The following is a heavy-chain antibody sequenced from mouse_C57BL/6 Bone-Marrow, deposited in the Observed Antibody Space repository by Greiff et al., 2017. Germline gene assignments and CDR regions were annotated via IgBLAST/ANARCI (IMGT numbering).Heavy chain of an antibody. CDR3: ARSRLRYGFAY. CDR2: IYPRSGNT. V-gene: IGHV1-81*01. Sequence: VKLQESGAELARPGASVKLSCKASGYTFTSYGISWVKQRTGQGLEWIGEIYPRSGNTYYNEKSKGKATLTADKSSSTAYMELRSLTSEDSAVYFCARSRLRYGFAYWGQGTLVTVSA. CDR1: GYTFTSYG. J-gene: IGHJ3*01. D-gene: IGHD1-1*01.